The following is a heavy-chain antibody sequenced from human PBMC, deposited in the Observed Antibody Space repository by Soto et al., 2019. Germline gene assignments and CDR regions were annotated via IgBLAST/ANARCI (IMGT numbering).Heavy chain of an antibody. J-gene: IGHJ4*02. V-gene: IGHV4-34*01. CDR3: ARGMDPAKTGY. CDR1: GGSFSGNY. CDR2: ITHDGNT. D-gene: IGHD5-18*01. Sequence: QVQLQQWGAGLLKPSETLSLTCAVFGGSFSGNYWSWIRQPPGKGLEWIGEITHDGNTNYNPSLTSRVTLSVDTSKNQFSLRLSSVTAADTAVYYCARGMDPAKTGYWGQGTLVTVSS.